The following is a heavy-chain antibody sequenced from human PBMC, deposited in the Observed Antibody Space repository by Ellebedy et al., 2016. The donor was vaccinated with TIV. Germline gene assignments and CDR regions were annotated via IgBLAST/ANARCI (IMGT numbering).Heavy chain of an antibody. J-gene: IGHJ4*02. D-gene: IGHD1-1*01. V-gene: IGHV3-23*01. CDR2: ISGSGGST. CDR3: ACWSGDWNGPYDY. CDR1: GSTFRNHA. Sequence: PGGSLRLSCAASGSTFRNHAVSWVRQAQGKGLEWVSAISGSGGSTNYADSVKGRFTTSRDNSRNTLYLQMSSLRAEDTAIYYCACWSGDWNGPYDYWGPGTLVTVSS.